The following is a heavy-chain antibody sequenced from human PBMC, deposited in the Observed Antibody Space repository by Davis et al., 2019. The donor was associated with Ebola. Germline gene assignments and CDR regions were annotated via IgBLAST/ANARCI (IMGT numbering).Heavy chain of an antibody. V-gene: IGHV4-59*08. Sequence: MPGGSLRLSCTVSGGSISSYYWSWIRQPPGKGLEWIGYIHYSGSTNYNPSLKSRVTISVDTSKNQFSLKLGSVTAADTAVYYCARATLRTYSSGRYYYYGLDVWGQGTTVTVSS. J-gene: IGHJ6*02. CDR2: IHYSGST. D-gene: IGHD6-19*01. CDR1: GGSISSYY. CDR3: ARATLRTYSSGRYYYYGLDV.